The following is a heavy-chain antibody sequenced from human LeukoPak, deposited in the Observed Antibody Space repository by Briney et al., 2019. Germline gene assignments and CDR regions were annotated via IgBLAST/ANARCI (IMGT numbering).Heavy chain of an antibody. CDR3: ARAEQWLVAR. CDR1: GYTFTGYY. D-gene: IGHD6-19*01. Sequence: ASVKVSCKASGYTFTGYYMNWVRQAPGQGLEWMGWINPDTGGTNYAQNFRGRVTMTIDTSVTTAYMELSSLKSDDTAVYYCARAEQWLVARWGQGTLVSVSS. J-gene: IGHJ4*02. CDR2: INPDTGGT. V-gene: IGHV1-2*02.